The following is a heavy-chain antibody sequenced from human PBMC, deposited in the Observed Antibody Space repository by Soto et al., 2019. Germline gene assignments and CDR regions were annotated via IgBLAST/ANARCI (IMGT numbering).Heavy chain of an antibody. CDR1: GGSFSGNY. D-gene: IGHD2-2*01. J-gene: IGHJ6*02. V-gene: IGHV4-34*01. Sequence: SETLSLTCAVFGGSFSGNYWSWIRQSPGKGLEWIGEINDSGSTNYNPSLKSRVTISVDTSKNQFSLKLSSVSAADTAVYYCARHAYCASNTCYYYYGLDVWGQGTTVTVSS. CDR2: INDSGST. CDR3: ARHAYCASNTCYYYYGLDV.